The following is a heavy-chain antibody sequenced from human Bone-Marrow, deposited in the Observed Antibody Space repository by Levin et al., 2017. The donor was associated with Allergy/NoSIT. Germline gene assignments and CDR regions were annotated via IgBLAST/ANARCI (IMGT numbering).Heavy chain of an antibody. CDR3: ARDSQWLAYYDYGMDV. CDR1: GGSISSSSYY. V-gene: IGHV4-39*07. J-gene: IGHJ6*02. CDR2: IYYSGST. Sequence: SQTLSLTCTVSGGSISSSSYYWGWIRQPPGKGLEWIGSIYYSGSTYYNPSLKSRVTISVDTSKNLFSLKLSSVTAADTAVYYCARDSQWLAYYDYGMDVWGQGTTVTVSS. D-gene: IGHD6-19*01.